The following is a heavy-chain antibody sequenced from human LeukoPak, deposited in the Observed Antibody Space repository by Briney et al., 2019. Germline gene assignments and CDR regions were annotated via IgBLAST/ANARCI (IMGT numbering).Heavy chain of an antibody. CDR1: GGTFSSYA. CDR3: ARGAKDDYYDSSGYYYALGY. J-gene: IGHJ4*02. CDR2: IIPIFGTA. Sequence: ASVKVSCKASGGTFSSYAIGWVRQAPGQGLEWMGGIIPIFGTANYAQKFQGRVTITTDESTSTAYMELSSLRSEDTAVYYCARGAKDDYYDSSGYYYALGYWGQGTLVTVSS. V-gene: IGHV1-69*05. D-gene: IGHD3-22*01.